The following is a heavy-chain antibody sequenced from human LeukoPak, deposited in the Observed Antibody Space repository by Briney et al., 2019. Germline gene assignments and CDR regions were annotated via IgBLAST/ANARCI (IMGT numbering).Heavy chain of an antibody. Sequence: ASVKVSCEVSGYTLTELSMHWVRQAPGQGLEWMGIINPSGGSTSYAQKFQGRVTMTRDTSTSTVYMELSSLRSEDTAVYYCARARTRYSSSSGGYWGQGTLVTVSS. CDR3: ARARTRYSSSSGGY. CDR2: INPSGGST. CDR1: GYTLTELS. V-gene: IGHV1-46*01. J-gene: IGHJ4*02. D-gene: IGHD6-6*01.